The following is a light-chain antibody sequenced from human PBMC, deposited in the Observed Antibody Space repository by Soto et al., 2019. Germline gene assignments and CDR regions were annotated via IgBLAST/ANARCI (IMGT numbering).Light chain of an antibody. CDR1: QSVSSS. CDR2: DAS. V-gene: IGKV3-15*01. J-gene: IGKJ4*01. CDR3: QQYNNWPLLT. Sequence: EIVMTQSPATLSVSPGDRATLSCRASQSVSSSLAWYQQIPGQAPRLLIYDASTRATGIPARFGGSGSGTEFTLTISSLQSEDFAVYYCQQYNNWPLLTFGGGPKVDIK.